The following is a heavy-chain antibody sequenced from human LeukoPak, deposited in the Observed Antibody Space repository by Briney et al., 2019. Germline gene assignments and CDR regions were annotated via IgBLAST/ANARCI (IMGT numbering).Heavy chain of an antibody. CDR1: GFTFSSYE. J-gene: IGHJ4*02. CDR2: ITSTSTHI. V-gene: IGHV3-21*06. Sequence: GGSLRLFCEASGFTFSSYEMNWVRQAPGKGLEWVSSITSTSTHIYYADSVKGRFTISRDNAKNSLYLQMNSLRGDDTAVYYCTRDFEYWGQGTLVTVS. CDR3: TRDFEY.